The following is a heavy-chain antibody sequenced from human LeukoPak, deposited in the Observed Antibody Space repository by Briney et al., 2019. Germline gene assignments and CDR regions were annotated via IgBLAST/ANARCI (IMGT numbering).Heavy chain of an antibody. CDR2: INPNSGGT. CDR3: ARERIAGTYYYDSSGYPTFNY. Sequence: GASVKVSCKASGYTFTGYYMHWVRQAPGQGLEWMGWINPNSGGTNYAQEFQGRVTITRDTSISTAYMELSRLRSDDTAVYYCARERIAGTYYYDSSGYPTFNYWGQGTLVTVSS. CDR1: GYTFTGYY. V-gene: IGHV1-2*02. J-gene: IGHJ4*02. D-gene: IGHD3-22*01.